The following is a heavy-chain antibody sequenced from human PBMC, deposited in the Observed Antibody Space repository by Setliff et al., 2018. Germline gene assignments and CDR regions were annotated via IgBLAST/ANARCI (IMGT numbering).Heavy chain of an antibody. CDR2: IYPGDSDT. CDR1: GYTFTTNW. J-gene: IGHJ3*01. Sequence: PGESLKISCKGSGYTFTTNWIAWVRRMPGKGLEWMGIIYPGDSDTRYSPSFQGRVTISADKSISTAYLQWSSLKASDTAMYYCATLGTVVVDAFDFWGQGTRVTVSS. V-gene: IGHV5-51*01. CDR3: ATLGTVVVDAFDF. D-gene: IGHD2-15*01.